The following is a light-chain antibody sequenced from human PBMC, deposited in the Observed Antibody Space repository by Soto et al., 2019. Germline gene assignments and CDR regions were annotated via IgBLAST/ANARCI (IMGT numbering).Light chain of an antibody. CDR3: QQYRTYSRT. Sequence: DIQMTQSPSTLSASVGDRVTITCRASQSISSWLAWYQQNPGKAPKLLIYEASSLESGGPSRFSGSGSGTEFTLTISSLQPDDFATYYCQQYRTYSRTFGQGTRVEIK. CDR2: EAS. CDR1: QSISSW. V-gene: IGKV1-5*03. J-gene: IGKJ1*01.